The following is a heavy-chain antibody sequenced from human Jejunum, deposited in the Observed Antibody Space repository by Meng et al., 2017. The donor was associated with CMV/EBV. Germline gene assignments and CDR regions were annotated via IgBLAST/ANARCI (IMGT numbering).Heavy chain of an antibody. J-gene: IGHJ3*02. CDR2: ISASGGTP. Sequence: TFSDYSMTWVRQAPGKGLEWVSTISASGGTPYYPDSMKGRFTVSRDNSNSTLYLQINSLRAEDTAVYYCAKDRYSGYAPYDTFDIWGQGTKVTVSS. D-gene: IGHD5-12*01. CDR3: AKDRYSGYAPYDTFDI. CDR1: TFSDYS. V-gene: IGHV3-23*01.